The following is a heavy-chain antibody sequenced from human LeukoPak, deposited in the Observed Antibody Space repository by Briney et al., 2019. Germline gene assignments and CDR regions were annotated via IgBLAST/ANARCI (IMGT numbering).Heavy chain of an antibody. V-gene: IGHV4-39*07. Sequence: SETLSLTCTVSGGSISSSSYYWGWIRQPPGKGLEWIGSIYYSGSTYYNPSLKSRVTISVDTSKNQFSLKLSSVTAADTAVYYCARDQSLYYYGMDVWGQGTTVTVSS. CDR3: ARDQSLYYYGMDV. CDR1: GGSISSSSYY. J-gene: IGHJ6*02. CDR2: IYYSGST.